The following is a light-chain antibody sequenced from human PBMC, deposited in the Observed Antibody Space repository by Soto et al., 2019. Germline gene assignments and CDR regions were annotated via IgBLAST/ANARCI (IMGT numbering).Light chain of an antibody. CDR2: EVS. V-gene: IGLV2-14*03. CDR1: SGDVGGFNY. Sequence: QSVLTQPASVSGSPGQSITISCTGTSGDVGGFNYVSWYQQHPGKAPKLMIYEVSNRPSGVSNRFSGSKSGNTASLTISGLQAEDEADYYCSSYTSSSSIYVFGTGTKFTVL. J-gene: IGLJ1*01. CDR3: SSYTSSSSIYV.